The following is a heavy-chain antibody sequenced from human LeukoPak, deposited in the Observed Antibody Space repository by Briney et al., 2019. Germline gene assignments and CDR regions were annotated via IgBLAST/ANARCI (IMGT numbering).Heavy chain of an antibody. J-gene: IGHJ4*02. V-gene: IGHV3-23*01. CDR1: GFIFSNYA. CDR2: ITSSGDNT. Sequence: GGSLRLSCAASGFIFSNYAMNWVRQAPGKGLEWVSTITSSGDNTYYGDSVKGRFTISRGNSKDTLYLQMNNLRADDTATYYCAKDAMTLENRWNYRSKTDHEYWGQGTLVAVSS. D-gene: IGHD1-7*01. CDR3: AKDAMTLENRWNYRSKTDHEY.